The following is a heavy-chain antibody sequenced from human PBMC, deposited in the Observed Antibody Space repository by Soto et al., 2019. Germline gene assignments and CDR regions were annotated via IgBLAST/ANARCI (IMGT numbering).Heavy chain of an antibody. CDR3: ASYRGALYFES. CDR2: VFYGGT. J-gene: IGHJ4*02. V-gene: IGHV4-59*01. Sequence: KPSETLSLICSVSGRSMSSNYWSWIRQSPDKGLEWLGYVFYGGTDYNPSLGGRVSMSVETSKSQFSLRLTSVTVADTAVYYCASYRGALYFESWGPGILVTVSS. CDR1: GRSMSSNY. D-gene: IGHD3-16*01.